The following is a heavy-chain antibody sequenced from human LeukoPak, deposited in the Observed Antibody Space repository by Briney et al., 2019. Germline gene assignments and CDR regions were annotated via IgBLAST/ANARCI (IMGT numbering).Heavy chain of an antibody. V-gene: IGHV3-9*01. D-gene: IGHD2-15*01. J-gene: IGHJ4*02. CDR1: GFSFDDYA. Sequence: GGSLRLSCAASGFSFDDYAMHWVRQAPGKGLEWVSGISWNSGSIGYAESVKGRFTISRDNAKNTLYLQMNSLRAEDTAVYYCAREEVVVAAPYFDYWGQGTLATVSS. CDR2: ISWNSGSI. CDR3: AREEVVVAAPYFDY.